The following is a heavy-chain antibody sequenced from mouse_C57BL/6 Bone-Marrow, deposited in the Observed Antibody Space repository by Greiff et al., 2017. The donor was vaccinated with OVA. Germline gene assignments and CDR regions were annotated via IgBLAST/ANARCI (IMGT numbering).Heavy chain of an antibody. CDR1: GFTFSDYY. J-gene: IGHJ2*01. V-gene: IGHV5-16*01. Sequence: EVHLVESEGGLVQPGSSMKLSCTASGFTFSDYYMAWVRQVPEKGLEWVANINYDGSSTYYLDSLKSRFIISRDNAKNILYLQMSSLKSEDTATYYCARGRAGYSYYFDYWGQGTTLTVSS. CDR3: ARGRAGYSYYFDY. CDR2: INYDGSST. D-gene: IGHD2-3*01.